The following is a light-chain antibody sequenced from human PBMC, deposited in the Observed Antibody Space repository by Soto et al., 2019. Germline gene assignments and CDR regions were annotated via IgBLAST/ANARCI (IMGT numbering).Light chain of an antibody. J-gene: IGLJ3*02. CDR3: QSYDSSLSGFWV. CDR2: GNS. Sequence: QSVLTQPPSVSGAPGQRVTISCIGSSSNIGAGYDVHWYQQLPGTAPKLLIHGNSNRPSGVPDRFSGSKSGTSASLAITGLQAEDEADYYCQSYDSSLSGFWVFGGGTKLTVL. V-gene: IGLV1-40*01. CDR1: SSNIGAGYD.